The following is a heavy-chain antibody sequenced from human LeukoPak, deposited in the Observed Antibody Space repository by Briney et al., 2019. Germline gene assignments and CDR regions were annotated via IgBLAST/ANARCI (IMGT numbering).Heavy chain of an antibody. CDR3: ARDAYGAEAGLYYFDY. CDR1: GYTFIHYY. V-gene: IGHV1-2*02. J-gene: IGHJ4*02. Sequence: ASVKVSCKASGYTFIHYYIHWVRQAPGQGFEWMGWINPNSGGTNYAQKFQGRVTMTRDTSISTAYMELSRLRSDDTAVYYCARDAYGAEAGLYYFDYWGQGTLVTVSS. CDR2: INPNSGGT. D-gene: IGHD6-19*01.